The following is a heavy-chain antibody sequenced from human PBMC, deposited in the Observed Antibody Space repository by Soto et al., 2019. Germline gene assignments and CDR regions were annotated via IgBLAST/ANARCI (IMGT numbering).Heavy chain of an antibody. CDR2: ISTTGSTI. Sequence: QVQLVESGGGLVKPGGSLRLSCAAFGFTFSDYYMIWIRQAPGKGLEWLAYISTTGSTIYYADSVKGRFSISRDNAKKSLYLHLTSVRDEDTSVYYCARGEIYCSSTTCPDGMDVWGQGTAVTVSS. CDR1: GFTFSDYY. J-gene: IGHJ6*02. D-gene: IGHD2-2*01. V-gene: IGHV3-11*01. CDR3: ARGEIYCSSTTCPDGMDV.